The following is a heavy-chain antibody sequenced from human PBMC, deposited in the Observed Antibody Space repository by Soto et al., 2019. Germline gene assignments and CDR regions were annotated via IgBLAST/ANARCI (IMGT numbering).Heavy chain of an antibody. CDR2: ILPILDVT. Sequence: QVQLVQSGAEVKKPGSSVKVSCKASGGTFSTYTIIWVRQAPGQGLEWMGRILPILDVTNSPQSVQGRVTITADKSTSTAYLDLSSLRSEDTAVYYCTLGSWSAETFDIWGRGTMVTVSS. CDR1: GGTFSTYT. J-gene: IGHJ3*02. V-gene: IGHV1-69*02. D-gene: IGHD6-13*01. CDR3: TLGSWSAETFDI.